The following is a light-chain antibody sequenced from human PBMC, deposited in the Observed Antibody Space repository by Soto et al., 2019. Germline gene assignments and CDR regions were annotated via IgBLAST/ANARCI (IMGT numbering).Light chain of an antibody. CDR2: AAS. V-gene: IGKV3-15*01. J-gene: IGKJ5*01. CDR1: QRVSSH. CDR3: QQRSNWPPIT. Sequence: TVMTQSPVTLSVSPGDTATLSCRASQRVSSHLAWYQQKPGQAPRLLIYAASTRATGIPVRFSGSGSETDFTLTISSPELEDFAVYYCQQRSNWPPITFGQGTRLEIK.